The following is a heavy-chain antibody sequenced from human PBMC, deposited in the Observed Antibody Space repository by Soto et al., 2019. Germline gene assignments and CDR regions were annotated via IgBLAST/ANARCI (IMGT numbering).Heavy chain of an antibody. CDR1: CGSISSGGYY. Sequence: SETLSLTCTVSCGSISSGGYYWSWIRQHPGKGLEWIGYIYYSGSTYYNPSLKSRVTISVDTSKNQFSLKLSSVTAADTAVYYCARDDSSMRKYYYGSGSPRYYGMDVWGQGTTVTV. D-gene: IGHD3-10*01. V-gene: IGHV4-31*03. J-gene: IGHJ6*02. CDR3: ARDDSSMRKYYYGSGSPRYYGMDV. CDR2: IYYSGST.